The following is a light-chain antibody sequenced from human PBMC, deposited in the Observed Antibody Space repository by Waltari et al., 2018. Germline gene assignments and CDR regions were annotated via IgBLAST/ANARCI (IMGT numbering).Light chain of an antibody. Sequence: DIQMTQSPSSLSASVGDRVTSPCRASQGISSWLALYQKKPGKAPKLLIYAASSLQSGVPSRVSCSGSGTDLTLTISSLQPEDFVTYYCQQANIFPQTFGQGTKLEIK. CDR1: QGISSW. CDR3: QQANIFPQT. J-gene: IGKJ2*01. CDR2: AAS. V-gene: IGKV1-12*01.